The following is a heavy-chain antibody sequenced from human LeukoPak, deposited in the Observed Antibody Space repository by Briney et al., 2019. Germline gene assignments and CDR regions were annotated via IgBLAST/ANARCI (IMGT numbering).Heavy chain of an antibody. J-gene: IGHJ5*02. CDR2: IYYTGTT. D-gene: IGHD5-24*01. CDR3: ARQPWAYNSWFDP. Sequence: SETLSLTCTVSGDSIIRSTYYWGWIRQPPGKGLEWIGNIYYTGTTYYNPSLKSRVTISVDTSKNQFSLKLTSVTAADAAIYYCARQPWAYNSWFDPWGRGTLVTVSS. V-gene: IGHV4-39*01. CDR1: GDSIIRSTYY.